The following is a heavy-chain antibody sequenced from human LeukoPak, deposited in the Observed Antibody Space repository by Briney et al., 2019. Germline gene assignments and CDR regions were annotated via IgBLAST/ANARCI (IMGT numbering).Heavy chain of an antibody. CDR2: ISSSGSTI. V-gene: IGHV3-11*04. D-gene: IGHD2-15*01. CDR1: GFTFSDYY. CDR3: ARDHPYCSGGSCYSGYYYDSSGPIDY. Sequence: GGSLRLSCAASGFTFSDYYMSWIRQAPGKGLEGVSYISSSGSTIYYADSVKGRFTISRDNAKNSLYLQMNSLRAEDTAVYYCARDHPYCSGGSCYSGYYYDSSGPIDYWGQGTLVTVSS. J-gene: IGHJ4*02.